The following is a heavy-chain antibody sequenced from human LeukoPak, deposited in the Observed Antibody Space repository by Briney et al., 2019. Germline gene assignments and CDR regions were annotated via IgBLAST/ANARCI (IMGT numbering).Heavy chain of an antibody. CDR1: GGSISSGGSS. Sequence: SETLSLTCAVSGGSISSGGSSWSWIRQPPGKGLEWIGYIYPSGSTYYNPSLKSRVTISIDTSKNQFSLKLSSVTAADTAVYYCARGLRYFDWLSDAFDIWGQGTMVTVSS. V-gene: IGHV4-30-2*01. CDR2: IYPSGST. D-gene: IGHD3-9*01. J-gene: IGHJ3*02. CDR3: ARGLRYFDWLSDAFDI.